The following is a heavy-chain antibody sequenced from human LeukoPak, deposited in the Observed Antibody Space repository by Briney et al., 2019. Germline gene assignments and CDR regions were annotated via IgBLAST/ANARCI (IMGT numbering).Heavy chain of an antibody. D-gene: IGHD3-10*01. J-gene: IGHJ4*02. CDR2: INHSGST. Sequence: PSETLSLTCTVSGGSISSYYWSWIRQPPGKGLEWIGEINHSGSTNYNPSLKSRVTISVDTSKNQFSLKLSSVTAADTAVYYCARGQGRITMVRGVMAAAWDYWGQGTLVTVSS. CDR3: ARGQGRITMVRGVMAAAWDY. CDR1: GGSISSYY. V-gene: IGHV4-34*01.